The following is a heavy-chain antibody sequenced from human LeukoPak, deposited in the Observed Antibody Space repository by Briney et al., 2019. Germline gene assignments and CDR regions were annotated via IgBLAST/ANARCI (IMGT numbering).Heavy chain of an antibody. V-gene: IGHV1-3*01. CDR2: INAGNGNT. CDR1: GYTFTSYA. J-gene: IGHJ4*02. CDR3: ARGYSSGWGNFDY. Sequence: ASVKVSCKASGYTFTSYAMHWVRQAPGQRLEWMGWINAGNGNTKYSQKFQGRVTITRDTSASTAYMELSSLRSEDTAVYYCARGYSSGWGNFDYWGQGTLVTVSS. D-gene: IGHD6-19*01.